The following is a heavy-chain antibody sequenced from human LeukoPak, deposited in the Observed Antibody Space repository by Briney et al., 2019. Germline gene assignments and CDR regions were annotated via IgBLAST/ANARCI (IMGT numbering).Heavy chain of an antibody. CDR2: INNDGTTT. Sequence: GGSLRLSCAASGFTFSSYWMHWVRQAPGKGLVWVSRINNDGTTTVYADSVRGRFTISRDNAKNTLYLQMNSLRAEDTAMYYCAGGGVTTPTPYYYYYGMDVWGQGTTVTVSS. CDR3: AGGGVTTPTPYYYYYGMDV. V-gene: IGHV3-74*01. D-gene: IGHD3-16*01. CDR1: GFTFSSYW. J-gene: IGHJ6*02.